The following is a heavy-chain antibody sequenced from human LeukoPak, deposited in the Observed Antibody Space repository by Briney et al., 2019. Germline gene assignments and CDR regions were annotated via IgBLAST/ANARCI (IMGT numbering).Heavy chain of an antibody. D-gene: IGHD1-1*01. V-gene: IGHV3-30-3*01. CDR1: GFTFSSYA. Sequence: GGSLRLSCAASGFTFSSYAMHWVRQAPGKGLEWVAVISYDGSNKYYADSVKGRFTISRDNSKNTLDLQMNSLRAEDTAVYYCAREGWVLATTDYYYYMDVWGKGTTVTVSS. CDR2: ISYDGSNK. CDR3: AREGWVLATTDYYYYMDV. J-gene: IGHJ6*03.